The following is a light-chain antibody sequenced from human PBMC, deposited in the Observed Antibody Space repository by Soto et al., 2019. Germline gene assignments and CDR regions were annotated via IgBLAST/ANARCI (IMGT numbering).Light chain of an antibody. J-gene: IGLJ1*01. CDR2: EVR. Sequence: QSALTQPASVSGSPGQSITISCTGTSSDVGGYNYVSWYQQHPGKAPKLMISEVRDRPSGVSNRFSGSKSGNTASLTISGLQAEDEADYYCSSFTSISTYVFGTGTKLTVL. V-gene: IGLV2-14*01. CDR1: SSDVGGYNY. CDR3: SSFTSISTYV.